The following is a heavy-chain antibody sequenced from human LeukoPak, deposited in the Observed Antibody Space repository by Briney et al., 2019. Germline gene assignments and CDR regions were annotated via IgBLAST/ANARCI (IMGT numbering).Heavy chain of an antibody. D-gene: IGHD6-13*01. J-gene: IGHJ4*02. CDR1: GGSISSSSYY. V-gene: IGHV4-39*07. CDR3: ARDRAQIAAAGLDY. Sequence: PSETLSLTCTVSGGSISSSSYYWGWIRQPPGKGLEWIGSIYYSGSTYYNPSLKSRVTISVDTSKNQFSLSLISVTAADTGVYYCARDRAQIAAAGLDYWGQGTLVTVSS. CDR2: IYYSGST.